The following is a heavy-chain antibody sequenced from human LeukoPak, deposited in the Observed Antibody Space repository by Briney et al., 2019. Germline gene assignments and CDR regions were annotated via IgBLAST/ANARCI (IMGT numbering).Heavy chain of an antibody. Sequence: SETLSLTCTVSGYSIGRGYHWGWIRQPPGKGLEWIGSIHHSGSTYYNPSLKSRVTTSVDTSKNQFSLRLNFVTAADTAVYYCVRVDWTTDYWGQGTLVTVS. CDR1: GYSIGRGYH. D-gene: IGHD3-9*01. CDR2: IHHSGST. J-gene: IGHJ4*02. V-gene: IGHV4-38-2*02. CDR3: VRVDWTTDY.